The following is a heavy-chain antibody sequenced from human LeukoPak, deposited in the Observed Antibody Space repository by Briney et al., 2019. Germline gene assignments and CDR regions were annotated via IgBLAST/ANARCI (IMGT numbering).Heavy chain of an antibody. Sequence: PGGSVRLSCAASGFTFSSYAMSWVRQAPGKGLEWVSAISGSGGSTYYADSVKGRFTISRDNSKNTLYLQMNSLRAEDTAVYYCAKRGVAYYYYYYGMDVWGKGTTVTVSS. D-gene: IGHD5-12*01. CDR1: GFTFSSYA. J-gene: IGHJ6*04. CDR3: AKRGVAYYYYYYGMDV. V-gene: IGHV3-23*01. CDR2: ISGSGGST.